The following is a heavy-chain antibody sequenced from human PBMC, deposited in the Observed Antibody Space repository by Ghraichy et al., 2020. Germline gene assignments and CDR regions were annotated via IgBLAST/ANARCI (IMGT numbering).Heavy chain of an antibody. CDR2: INHSGST. D-gene: IGHD3-22*01. Sequence: SETLSLTCAVYGGSFSGYYWSWIRQPPGKGLEWIGEINHSGSTNYNPSLKSRVTISIDTSKNQFSLKLSSVTAADTAVYYCARSKSYYDSSGYYYFDYWGQGTLVTVSS. CDR3: ARSKSYYDSSGYYYFDY. V-gene: IGHV4-34*01. CDR1: GGSFSGYY. J-gene: IGHJ4*02.